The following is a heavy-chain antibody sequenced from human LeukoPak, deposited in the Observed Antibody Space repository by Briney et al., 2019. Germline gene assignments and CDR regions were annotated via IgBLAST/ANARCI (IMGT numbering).Heavy chain of an antibody. CDR3: ARGGDPVDY. V-gene: IGHV3-21*06. D-gene: IGHD3-16*01. CDR1: GFTFSRYS. J-gene: IGHJ4*02. Sequence: GGSLRLSCAASGFTFSRYSMNWVRQAPGKGLDWVSGTSASSSYIFYADSVKGRFTISRDNAKNSVDLQMNSLGVEDSAVYYCARGGDPVDYWGQGTLVTVSS. CDR2: TSASSSYI.